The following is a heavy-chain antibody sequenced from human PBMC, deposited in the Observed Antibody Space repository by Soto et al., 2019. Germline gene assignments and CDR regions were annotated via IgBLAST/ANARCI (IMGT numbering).Heavy chain of an antibody. D-gene: IGHD6-13*01. CDR1: GYTFTSYG. J-gene: IGHJ4*02. CDR3: ARDQAAAGTVDY. CDR2: ISTYNGNT. Sequence: QVQLVQSGAEVKKPGASVKVSCKAPGYTFTSYGISWGRQAPGQGLEWMGWISTYNGNTNYAQKLQGRVTMTTDTSTSAAYMELRSLRSDDTAVYYCARDQAAAGTVDYWGQGTLVTVSS. V-gene: IGHV1-18*04.